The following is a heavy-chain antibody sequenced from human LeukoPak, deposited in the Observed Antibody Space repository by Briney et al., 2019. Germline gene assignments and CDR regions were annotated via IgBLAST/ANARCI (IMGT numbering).Heavy chain of an antibody. J-gene: IGHJ4*02. V-gene: IGHV1-69*04. CDR1: GGTFSSYA. CDR2: IIPILGIA. CDR3: ARGIAARHPLDY. Sequence: ASVKVPCKASGGTFSSYAISWVRQAPGQGLEWMGRIIPILGIANYAQKFQGRVTITTDESTSTAYMELSSLRSEDTAVYYCARGIAARHPLDYWGQGTLVTVSS. D-gene: IGHD6-6*01.